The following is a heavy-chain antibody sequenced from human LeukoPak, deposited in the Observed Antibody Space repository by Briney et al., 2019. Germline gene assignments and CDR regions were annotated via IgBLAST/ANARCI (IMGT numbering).Heavy chain of an antibody. J-gene: IGHJ4*02. CDR1: GFTFSSYA. D-gene: IGHD2-2*01. Sequence: PGGSLRLSCAASGFTFSSYAIHWVRQAPGKGLEWVAVISSDGSNKYYADSVKGRFTISRDNSKNTLYLQMNSLRSDDTAVYYCARDLMGEGFNIVVVPAAIEIGESWGQGTLVTVSS. V-gene: IGHV3-30-3*01. CDR3: ARDLMGEGFNIVVVPAAIEIGES. CDR2: ISSDGSNK.